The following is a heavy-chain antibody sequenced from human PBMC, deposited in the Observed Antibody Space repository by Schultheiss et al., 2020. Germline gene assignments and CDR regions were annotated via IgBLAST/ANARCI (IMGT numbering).Heavy chain of an antibody. CDR1: GGSISSYY. CDR2: IYYSGST. Sequence: SETLSLTCTVSGGSISSYYWSWIRQPPGKGLEWIGYIYYSGSTNYNPSLKSRVTMSVDTSKNQFSLKLSSVTAADTAVYYCARDPGLLVPGGRYNWFDPWGQGTLVNGYS. J-gene: IGHJ5*02. D-gene: IGHD2-8*01. V-gene: IGHV4-59*12. CDR3: ARDPGLLVPGGRYNWFDP.